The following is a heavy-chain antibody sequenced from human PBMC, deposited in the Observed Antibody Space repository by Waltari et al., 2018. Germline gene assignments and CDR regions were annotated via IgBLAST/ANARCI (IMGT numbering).Heavy chain of an antibody. CDR3: ARAVEPDY. V-gene: IGHV3-23*04. J-gene: IGHJ4*02. CDR2: ISDGGGNT. Sequence: EVQLVESGGGLVQPGGSLRLSCAASGFTFTSYAMSWVRQAPGKGLGWVAAISDGGGNTYYADSIKGRFTISRDNSKNTLYLQMKSLRIEDTAVYHCARAVEPDYWGQGTLVTVSS. CDR1: GFTFTSYA. D-gene: IGHD2-15*01.